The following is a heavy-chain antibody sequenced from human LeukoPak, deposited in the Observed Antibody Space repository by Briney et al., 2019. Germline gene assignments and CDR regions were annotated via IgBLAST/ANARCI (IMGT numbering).Heavy chain of an antibody. CDR1: GFTFSSYA. J-gene: IGHJ4*02. CDR3: AKDIRIAAAGTRPYYFDY. V-gene: IGHV3-23*01. CDR2: ISGSGGST. Sequence: PGGSLRLSCAASGFTFSSYAMSWVRQAPGKGLEWVSVISGSGGSTYYADSVKGRFTISRDNSKNTLYLQMNSLRAEDTAVYYCAKDIRIAAAGTRPYYFDYWGQGTLVTVSS. D-gene: IGHD6-13*01.